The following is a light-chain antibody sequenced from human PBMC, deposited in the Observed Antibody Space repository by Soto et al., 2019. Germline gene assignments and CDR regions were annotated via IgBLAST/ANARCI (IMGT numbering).Light chain of an antibody. V-gene: IGLV6-57*03. Sequence: NFMLTQPHSVSESPGKTVTISCTRSSGSIASNYVQWYQQRPGSAPTTVIYEDNQRPSGVPDRFSGSIDSSSNSASLTISGLKTDDEADYYCQSYDSSNVVFGGGTKLTVL. CDR3: QSYDSSNVV. J-gene: IGLJ2*01. CDR1: SGSIASNY. CDR2: EDN.